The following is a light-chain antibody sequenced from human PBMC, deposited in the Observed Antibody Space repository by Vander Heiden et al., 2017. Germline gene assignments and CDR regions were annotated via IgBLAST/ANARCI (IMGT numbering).Light chain of an antibody. CDR2: SVS. Sequence: VMTQSPLFSLVTRGRQASISCRSHPSHEHRYGGTYLSWLHQRPGQPPRLLIYSVSNRFSGVPDRFSGSGAVTDFTPKISRVEAEDVGVYYCMQATRFPWTFGEGTKVEI. J-gene: IGKJ1*01. V-gene: IGKV2-24*01. CDR3: MQATRFPWT. CDR1: PSHEHRYGGTY.